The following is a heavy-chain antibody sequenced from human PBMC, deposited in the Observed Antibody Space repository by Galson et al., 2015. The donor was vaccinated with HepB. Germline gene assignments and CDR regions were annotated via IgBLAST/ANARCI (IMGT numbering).Heavy chain of an antibody. CDR3: IRLGDLSGYGSL. D-gene: IGHD3-16*02. CDR2: IGSKANNYAT. J-gene: IGHJ4*02. CDR1: GFTFSGSA. Sequence: SLRLSCAASGFTFSGSAMHWVRQASGRGLEWVGRIGSKANNYATAYVESVKGRFTISRDDSKKTAYMQMNSLKIEDTAVYYCIRLGDLSGYGSLWGQGTLVTVSS. V-gene: IGHV3-73*01.